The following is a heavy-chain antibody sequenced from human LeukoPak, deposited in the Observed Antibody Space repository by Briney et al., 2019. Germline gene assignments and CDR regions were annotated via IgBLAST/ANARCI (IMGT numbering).Heavy chain of an antibody. D-gene: IGHD3-22*01. Sequence: SQTLSLTCTVSGGSISSSSYYWGWIRQPPGKGLEWIGSIYYSGSTYYNPSLKSRVTISVDTSKNQSSLKLSSVTAADTAVYYCARTDYYDSSWVFDYWGQGTLVTVSS. V-gene: IGHV4-39*01. CDR2: IYYSGST. CDR3: ARTDYYDSSWVFDY. J-gene: IGHJ4*02. CDR1: GGSISSSSYY.